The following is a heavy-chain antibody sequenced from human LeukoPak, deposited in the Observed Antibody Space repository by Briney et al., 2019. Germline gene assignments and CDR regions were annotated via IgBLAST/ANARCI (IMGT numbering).Heavy chain of an antibody. Sequence: ASVKVSCKTSGYSFTDYYIHWVRQAPGQGLEWMGWINTKSGRTSSARKFQGRVTMTRDPSITSVYMDMAWLTSDDTAIYFCARADFIDAGPYLIGPWGQGTLVTVSS. CDR3: ARADFIDAGPYLIGP. J-gene: IGHJ5*02. D-gene: IGHD3-3*01. V-gene: IGHV1-2*02. CDR1: GYSFTDYY. CDR2: INTKSGRT.